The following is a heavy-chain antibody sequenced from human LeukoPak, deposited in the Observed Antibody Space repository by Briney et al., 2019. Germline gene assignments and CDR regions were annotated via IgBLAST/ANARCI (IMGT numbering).Heavy chain of an antibody. CDR1: GDSVSTNSAT. CDR3: ARAHYGEPPLI. V-gene: IGHV6-1*01. D-gene: IGHD4-17*01. J-gene: IGHJ3*02. CDR2: TYYRSKWYN. Sequence: SQTLSVTCAISGDSVSTNSATWYWFRQSPSRGLEWLGRTYYRSKWYNDYAVSVKGRITINPDTSKNQFSPKLSSVTAADTAVYYCARAHYGEPPLIWGQGTMVTVSS.